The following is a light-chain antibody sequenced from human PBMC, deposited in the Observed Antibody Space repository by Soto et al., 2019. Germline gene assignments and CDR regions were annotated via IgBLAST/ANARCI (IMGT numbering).Light chain of an antibody. Sequence: QSVLTQPPSVSGAPGQRVTIYCTGSSSNIGATYHVHWYQQLPGTAPKLLIYGNSNRPSGVPDRFSGSKSGTSASLAITGLQAEDEADYYCQSYDSSLSGSVFGGGTKLTVL. CDR1: SSNIGATYH. V-gene: IGLV1-40*01. CDR2: GNS. CDR3: QSYDSSLSGSV. J-gene: IGLJ3*02.